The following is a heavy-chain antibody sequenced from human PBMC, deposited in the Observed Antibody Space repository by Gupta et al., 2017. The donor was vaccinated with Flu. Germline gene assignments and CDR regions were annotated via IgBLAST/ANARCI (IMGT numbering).Heavy chain of an antibody. Sequence: EVQLVQSGAEVKKPGESLRISCKGSGYRFTSFWINWVRQVPGKGLEWMGSIDPSDSHTNYSPSFHGHVTISTDKSVTTAYLQWSNLKASDTAMYYCATRSSSWFTDAFDIWGQGTMVTVS. D-gene: IGHD6-13*01. J-gene: IGHJ3*02. CDR1: GYRFTSFW. CDR2: IDPSDSHT. V-gene: IGHV5-10-1*01. CDR3: ATRSSSWFTDAFDI.